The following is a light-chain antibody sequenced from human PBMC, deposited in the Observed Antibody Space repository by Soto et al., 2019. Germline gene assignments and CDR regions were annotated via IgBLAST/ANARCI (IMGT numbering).Light chain of an antibody. CDR3: AAWDDSLNGGV. CDR2: YDD. V-gene: IGLV1-36*01. J-gene: IGLJ3*02. CDR1: SSNIGNNA. Sequence: QSVLTQPPSVSEAPRQRVTISCSGSSSNIGNNAVNWYQQLPGKAPKLLIYYDDLLPSGVSDRFSASKSGTSASLAISGLQSEDEAHYYCAAWDDSLNGGVFGGGTKLTVL.